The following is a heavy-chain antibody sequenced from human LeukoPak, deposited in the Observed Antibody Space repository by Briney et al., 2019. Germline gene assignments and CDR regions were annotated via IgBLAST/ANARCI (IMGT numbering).Heavy chain of an antibody. CDR3: ARDYYGSGSPDY. CDR1: GYTFTSYY. CDR2: INPSGGST. J-gene: IGHJ4*02. Sequence: ASLKVSCKASGYTFTSYYMHWVRQAPGQGLEWMGIINPSGGSTSYAQKFQGRVTMIRDTSTSTVYMELSSLRSEDTAVYYCARDYYGSGSPDYWGQGTLVTVSS. V-gene: IGHV1-46*01. D-gene: IGHD3-10*01.